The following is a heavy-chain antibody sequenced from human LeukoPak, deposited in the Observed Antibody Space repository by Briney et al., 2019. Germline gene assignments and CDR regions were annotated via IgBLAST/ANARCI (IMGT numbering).Heavy chain of an antibody. CDR2: ISSNNGNT. Sequence: EASVKVSCKASGYTFISYGIIWVRQAPGQGLEWMGWISSNNGNTDYAQNLQGRVTLTTDTSTSTAYMELRSLKSDDTAVYYCARDGRHRYYYDSSGYYGSWFDPWGQGTLVTVSS. CDR1: GYTFISYG. V-gene: IGHV1-18*01. CDR3: ARDGRHRYYYDSSGYYGSWFDP. J-gene: IGHJ5*02. D-gene: IGHD3-22*01.